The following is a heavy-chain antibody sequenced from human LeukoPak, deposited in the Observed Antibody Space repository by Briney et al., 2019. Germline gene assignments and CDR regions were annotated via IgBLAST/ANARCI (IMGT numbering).Heavy chain of an antibody. CDR2: IGTVDDT. Sequence: PGGSLRLSCAASGFTFSSYDFHWVRQATGKGLEWVSAIGTVDDTYYPDSVKGRFTISRENAKNSLYLQMNSLRAGDTAVHYCVRERLDDSSGKALQYFDYWGQGTLVTVSS. CDR3: VRERLDDSSGKALQYFDY. CDR1: GFTFSSYD. V-gene: IGHV3-13*04. J-gene: IGHJ4*02. D-gene: IGHD3-22*01.